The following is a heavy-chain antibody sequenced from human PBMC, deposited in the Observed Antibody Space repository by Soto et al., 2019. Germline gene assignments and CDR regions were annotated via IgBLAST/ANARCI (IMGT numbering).Heavy chain of an antibody. CDR3: ATYTPDFDY. CDR2: ISYDGSNK. CDR1: GFTFSSYA. J-gene: IGHJ4*02. V-gene: IGHV3-30-3*01. Sequence: GGSLRLSCAASGFTFSSYAMHWVRQAPGKGLEWVAVISYDGSNKYYADSVKGRFTISRDNSKNTLYLQMNGLRAEDTAVYYCATYTPDFDYWGQGTLVTVSS. D-gene: IGHD2-2*02.